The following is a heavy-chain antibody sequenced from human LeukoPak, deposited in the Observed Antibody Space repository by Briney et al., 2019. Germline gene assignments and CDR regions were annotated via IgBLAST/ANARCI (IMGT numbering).Heavy chain of an antibody. Sequence: GGSLRLSCAASGFTFSSYSMNWVRQAPGKGLEWVSSISSSSSYIYYADSVKGRFTISRDNSKNTLYLQMNSLRAEDTAVYYCAKYDSGWNEDYWGQGTLVTVSS. D-gene: IGHD6-19*01. J-gene: IGHJ4*02. V-gene: IGHV3-21*04. CDR2: ISSSSSYI. CDR1: GFTFSSYS. CDR3: AKYDSGWNEDY.